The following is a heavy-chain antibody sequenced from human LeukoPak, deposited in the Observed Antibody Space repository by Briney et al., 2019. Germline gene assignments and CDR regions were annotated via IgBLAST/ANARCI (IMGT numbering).Heavy chain of an antibody. D-gene: IGHD7-27*01. J-gene: IGHJ3*02. CDR2: IYYIGST. CDR1: GASISSYY. CDR3: ARHQELGFYDAFDI. V-gene: IGHV4-59*08. Sequence: SETLSLTCTVSGASISSYYWSWIRHPPGKGLEWIGYIYYIGSTNYNSSLKSRVTISIDTSKNQFSLKLDSVTAADTAMYYCARHQELGFYDAFDIWGQGTMLTVSS.